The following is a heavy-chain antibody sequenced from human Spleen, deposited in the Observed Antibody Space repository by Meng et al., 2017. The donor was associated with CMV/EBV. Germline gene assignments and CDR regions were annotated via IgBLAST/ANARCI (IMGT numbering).Heavy chain of an antibody. CDR1: GGNFRSYS. J-gene: IGHJ3*02. Sequence: SVKVSCKASGGNFRSYSLSWLRQAPGQGPVWMGRIIPAVGVTNYAQKFQARIMITADKSTSTTYLELNSLRSEDTAVYYCAKVADGAFDIWGQGTTVTVSS. V-gene: IGHV1-69*02. D-gene: IGHD2-15*01. CDR3: AKVADGAFDI. CDR2: IIPAVGVT.